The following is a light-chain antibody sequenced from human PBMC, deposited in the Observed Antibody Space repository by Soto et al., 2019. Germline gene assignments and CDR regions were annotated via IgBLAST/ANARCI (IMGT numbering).Light chain of an antibody. CDR3: QVWDSGSDVGV. V-gene: IGLV3-21*02. J-gene: IGLJ3*02. CDR1: NIGINN. Sequence: SYVLTQPPSVSVAPGQTATITCGGNNIGINNVHWYQQRPGQAPMLVVYDDSDRPSGIPERFSGSNSGNTATLTISRVEAGDEADYYCQVWDSGSDVGVFGGGTQLTVL. CDR2: DDS.